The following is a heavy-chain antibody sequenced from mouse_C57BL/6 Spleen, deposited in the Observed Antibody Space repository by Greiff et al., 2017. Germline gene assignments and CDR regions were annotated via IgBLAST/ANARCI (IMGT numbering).Heavy chain of an antibody. CDR3: ARDTYYYGSRRGYFDY. V-gene: IGHV1-81*01. Sequence: QVQLQQSGAELARPGASVKLSCKASGYTFTSYGISWVKQRTGQGLEWIGEIYPRSGNTYYNEKFKGKATLTADKSSSTAYMELLSLTSEDSAVYFCARDTYYYGSRRGYFDYWGQGTTLTVSS. D-gene: IGHD1-1*01. CDR2: IYPRSGNT. J-gene: IGHJ2*01. CDR1: GYTFTSYG.